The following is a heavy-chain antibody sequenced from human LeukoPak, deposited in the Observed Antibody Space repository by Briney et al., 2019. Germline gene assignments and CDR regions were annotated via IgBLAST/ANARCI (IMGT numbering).Heavy chain of an antibody. Sequence: KPSETLSLTCTVSGGSISSSSYYWGWIRQPPGKGLEWIGSIYYSGSTYYNPSLKSRVTISVDTSKNQFSLKLSSVTAADTAVYYCAREIVGATNVFDYWDQGTLVTVSS. J-gene: IGHJ4*02. CDR2: IYYSGST. V-gene: IGHV4-39*07. CDR1: GGSISSSSYY. CDR3: AREIVGATNVFDY. D-gene: IGHD1-26*01.